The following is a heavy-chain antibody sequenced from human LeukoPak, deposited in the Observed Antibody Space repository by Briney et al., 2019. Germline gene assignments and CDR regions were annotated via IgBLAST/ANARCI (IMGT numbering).Heavy chain of an antibody. CDR1: GFTFSNYA. Sequence: GGSLRLSCAASGFTFSNYAMHWVRQAPGKGLEWVAVISDDGSNKYYVDSVKGRFTISRDNSKNTVYLQMNSLRAEDTAVYYCAKDRYSSGWYSDFDYWGQGTLVTVSS. V-gene: IGHV3-30*18. J-gene: IGHJ4*02. CDR2: ISDDGSNK. CDR3: AKDRYSSGWYSDFDY. D-gene: IGHD6-19*01.